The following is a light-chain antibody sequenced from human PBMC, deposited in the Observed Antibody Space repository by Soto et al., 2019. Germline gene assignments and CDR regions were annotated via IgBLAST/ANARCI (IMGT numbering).Light chain of an antibody. CDR3: QQYNNWPPIT. Sequence: EIMMTQSPATLSVSPGERATLSCRASQSVSNNLAWYQQKPGQAPRLLIYYASTRATGIPVRFSGSGSGTEFTLTISSLQSEDFALCYCQQYNNWPPITFGQGTRLEIK. CDR1: QSVSNN. J-gene: IGKJ5*01. CDR2: YAS. V-gene: IGKV3-15*01.